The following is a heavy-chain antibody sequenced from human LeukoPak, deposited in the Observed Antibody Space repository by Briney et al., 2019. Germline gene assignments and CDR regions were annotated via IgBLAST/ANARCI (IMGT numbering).Heavy chain of an antibody. D-gene: IGHD6-19*01. J-gene: IGHJ4*02. Sequence: GGSLRLSCAASGFTFSSYAMSWVRQAPGKGLEWVSGISVSGGSTYYADSVKGRFTISRDNSKNTLYLQMNSLRAEDTAVYYCAPYQGIAVAGTFDYWGQGTLVTVSS. V-gene: IGHV3-23*01. CDR1: GFTFSSYA. CDR3: APYQGIAVAGTFDY. CDR2: ISVSGGST.